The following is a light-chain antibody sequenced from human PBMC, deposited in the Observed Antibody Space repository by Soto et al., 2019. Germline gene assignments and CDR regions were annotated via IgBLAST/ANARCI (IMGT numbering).Light chain of an antibody. CDR2: EVT. CDR3: SSYTTSSTPYV. Sequence: QSALTQPPSASGSPGQSVTISCTGTKNDIGVYDFVSWYQHHPGKAPRLIIYEVTNRPSGVSNRFSGSKSGNTASLTISGLQAEDEADYYCSSYTTSSTPYVFGTGTKVTVL. CDR1: KNDIGVYDF. J-gene: IGLJ1*01. V-gene: IGLV2-14*01.